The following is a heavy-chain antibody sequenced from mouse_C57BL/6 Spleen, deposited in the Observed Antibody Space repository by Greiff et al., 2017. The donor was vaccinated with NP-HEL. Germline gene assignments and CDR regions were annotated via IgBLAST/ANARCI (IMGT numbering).Heavy chain of an antibody. CDR1: GFTFSDYG. CDR3: ARDYGSSYGFAY. J-gene: IGHJ3*01. Sequence: DVQLVESGGGLVKPGGSLKLSCAASGFTFSDYGMHWVRQAPEKGLEWVAYISSGSSTIYYADTVKGRFTISRDNAKNTLFLQMTSLRSEDTAMYYCARDYGSSYGFAYWGQGTLVTVSA. CDR2: ISSGSSTI. D-gene: IGHD1-1*01. V-gene: IGHV5-17*01.